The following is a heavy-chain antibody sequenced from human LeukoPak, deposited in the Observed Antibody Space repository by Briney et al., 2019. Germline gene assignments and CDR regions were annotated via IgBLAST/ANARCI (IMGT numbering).Heavy chain of an antibody. Sequence: GGSLRLSCSASGFTFSRYAMHWVRQAPGKGLVWVSRINSDESITTYADSVKGRFTISRDNAKNTLYLQMNSLRAEDTAVYYCARGLVPGFLDYWGQGTPVTVSS. D-gene: IGHD4-11*01. CDR1: GFTFSRYA. V-gene: IGHV3-74*01. CDR2: INSDESIT. J-gene: IGHJ4*02. CDR3: ARGLVPGFLDY.